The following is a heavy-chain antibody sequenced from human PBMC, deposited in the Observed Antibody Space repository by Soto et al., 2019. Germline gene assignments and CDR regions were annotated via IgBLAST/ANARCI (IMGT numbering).Heavy chain of an antibody. D-gene: IGHD3-10*01. V-gene: IGHV1-8*01. CDR3: ARADASSHDAFDI. CDR1: GYSFSSYD. CDR2: VNPNSGNT. J-gene: IGHJ3*02. Sequence: ASVKVSCKASGYSFSSYDIHWVRQAPGQGLEWMGWVNPNSGNTGYAQKFQGRVTLTRNTSITTDYMELSRLRSEDTAVYYCARADASSHDAFDIWGQGTMVTVS.